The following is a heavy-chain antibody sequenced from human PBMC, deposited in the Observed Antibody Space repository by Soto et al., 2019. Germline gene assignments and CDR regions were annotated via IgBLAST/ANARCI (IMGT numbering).Heavy chain of an antibody. V-gene: IGHV1-2*02. CDR3: ARERYQVISDGMDV. Sequence: QVQLVQTGADVKTPGASVRVSCKASGYTFTGYYVHWVREAPGQGLEWMGWINPETGATSYAQKFQGRVTLSRDTSINTAYLELSSLRFDDAAVYFCARERYQVISDGMDVWGQGITVTASS. J-gene: IGHJ6*02. CDR1: GYTFTGYY. CDR2: INPETGAT. D-gene: IGHD2-2*01.